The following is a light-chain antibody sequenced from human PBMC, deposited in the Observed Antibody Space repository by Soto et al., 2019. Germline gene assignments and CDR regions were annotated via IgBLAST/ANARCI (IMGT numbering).Light chain of an antibody. J-gene: IGKJ4*01. CDR1: QDIGNY. V-gene: IGKV1-33*01. CDR2: DAS. CDR3: QQYDNLPLT. Sequence: DIQMTQSPSSLSASVGDRVTITCQASQDIGNYLNWYQQKPGKAPKLLIYDASKLETGVPSRFSGNGTGTNFTFTISCLQPEDIATYYCQQYDNLPLTFGGGTKVEIK.